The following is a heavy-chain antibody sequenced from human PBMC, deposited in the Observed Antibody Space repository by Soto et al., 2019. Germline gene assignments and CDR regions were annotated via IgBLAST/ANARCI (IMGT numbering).Heavy chain of an antibody. Sequence: GGSLRLSCAASGFTFSSYGMHWVRQAPGKGLEWVAVISYDGSSKYYADSVKGRFTISRDNSKNTLYLQMNSLRAEDTAVYYCAKDPSRSGSLVDYWGQGTLVTVSS. J-gene: IGHJ4*02. V-gene: IGHV3-30*18. D-gene: IGHD1-26*01. CDR1: GFTFSSYG. CDR2: ISYDGSSK. CDR3: AKDPSRSGSLVDY.